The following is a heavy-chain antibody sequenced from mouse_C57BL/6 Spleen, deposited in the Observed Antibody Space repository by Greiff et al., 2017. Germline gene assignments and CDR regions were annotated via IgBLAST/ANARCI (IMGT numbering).Heavy chain of an antibody. V-gene: IGHV1-55*01. CDR3: ARLELGRGYAKDY. J-gene: IGHJ4*01. Sequence: QVQLQQPGAELVKPGASVKMSCKASGYTFTSYWITWVKQRPGQGLEWIGDIYPGSGSTNYNEKFKSKATLTVDTSSSTAYMQLSSLTSEDSAVYYCARLELGRGYAKDYWGQGTSVTVSS. CDR2: IYPGSGST. CDR1: GYTFTSYW.